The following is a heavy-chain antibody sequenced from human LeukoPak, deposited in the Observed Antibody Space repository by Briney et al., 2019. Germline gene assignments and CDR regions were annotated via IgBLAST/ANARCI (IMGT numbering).Heavy chain of an antibody. CDR3: AGGAGFLIDY. D-gene: IGHD2/OR15-2a*01. V-gene: IGHV3-7*01. CDR2: IKKDGSEK. J-gene: IGHJ4*02. Sequence: GGSLRLSCAASGFTFSNYWMNWARQAPGKGPEWVAIIKKDGSEKYYVDSVKGRFTISRGNAKNSLYLQMNSLRADDTAVYFCAGGAGFLIDYWGQGALVTVSS. CDR1: GFTFSNYW.